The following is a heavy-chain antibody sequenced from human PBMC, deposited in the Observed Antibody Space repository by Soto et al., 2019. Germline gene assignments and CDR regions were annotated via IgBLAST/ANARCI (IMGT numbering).Heavy chain of an antibody. Sequence: QVQLQESGPGLVKPSETLSLTCTVSGGTISRYYWSWIRQPPGKGLEWIGYMYNTGSTVYNPSFKSRVTISADTSTNQFSLKLNSVTAADTAVYYCARDLWGYCGTDCYPLDVWGQGTTVTVSS. D-gene: IGHD2-21*02. J-gene: IGHJ6*02. V-gene: IGHV4-59*01. CDR3: ARDLWGYCGTDCYPLDV. CDR2: MYNTGST. CDR1: GGTISRYY.